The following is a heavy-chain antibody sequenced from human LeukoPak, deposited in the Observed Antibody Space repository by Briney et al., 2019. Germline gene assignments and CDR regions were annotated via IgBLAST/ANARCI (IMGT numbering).Heavy chain of an antibody. D-gene: IGHD5-18*01. CDR3: AKDQDTAIVFDY. CDR1: GFTFSSYG. CDR2: IRYDGSNK. Sequence: GGSLRLSCAASGFTFSSYGMHWVRQAPGKGLEWVAFIRYDGSNKYYADSVKGRFTISRDNSKNTLCLQMNSLRAEDTAVYYCAKDQDTAIVFDYWGQGTLVTVSS. J-gene: IGHJ4*02. V-gene: IGHV3-30*02.